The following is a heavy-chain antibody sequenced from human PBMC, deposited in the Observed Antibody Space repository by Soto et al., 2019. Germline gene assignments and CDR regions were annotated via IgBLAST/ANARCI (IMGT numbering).Heavy chain of an antibody. J-gene: IGHJ6*02. CDR3: ARSDGSGSYYTYGMDV. CDR1: GFTFSSYS. V-gene: IGHV3-21*01. Sequence: GGSLRLSCAASGFTFSSYSMNWVRQAPGKGLEWVSSISSSSSYIYYADSVKGRFTISRDNAKNPLYLQMNSLRAEDTAVYYCARSDGSGSYYTYGMDVWGQGTTVTVSS. D-gene: IGHD3-10*01. CDR2: ISSSSSYI.